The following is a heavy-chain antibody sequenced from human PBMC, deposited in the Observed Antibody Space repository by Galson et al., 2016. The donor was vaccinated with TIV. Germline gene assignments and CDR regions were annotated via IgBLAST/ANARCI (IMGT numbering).Heavy chain of an antibody. CDR2: IIPMLGIP. Sequence: SVKVSCKASGGTFSSYVFNWLRQAPGQGLEWMGGIIPMLGIPKYAQKFQGRVTITADESTTTAYMELRSLRFDDTAVYYCARRFSERLTDDYHEVFDIWGQGTMVTVSS. CDR3: ARRFSERLTDDYHEVFDI. CDR1: GGTFSSYV. V-gene: IGHV1-69*10. D-gene: IGHD3-16*01. J-gene: IGHJ3*02.